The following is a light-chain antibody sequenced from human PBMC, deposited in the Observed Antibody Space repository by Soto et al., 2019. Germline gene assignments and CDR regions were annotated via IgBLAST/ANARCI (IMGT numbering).Light chain of an antibody. CDR1: QSVSSN. V-gene: IGKV3-20*01. CDR2: GAS. Sequence: EMVLTQSPGTLSLSPGERATLSCRASQSVSSNLAWYQQKPGQAPRLLIYGASTRATGIPERFSGSGSGTDFTLTISSLEPEDSAVYYCQQYGSSPRTFGQGTKVDIK. CDR3: QQYGSSPRT. J-gene: IGKJ1*01.